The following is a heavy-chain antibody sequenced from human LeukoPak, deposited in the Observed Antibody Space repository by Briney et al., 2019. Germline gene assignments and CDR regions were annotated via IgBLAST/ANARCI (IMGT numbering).Heavy chain of an antibody. D-gene: IGHD3-22*01. J-gene: IGHJ4*02. CDR1: GFTFSSYA. CDR3: ARKNYDTSGYFDLDY. Sequence: GRSLRLSCAASGFTFSSYAMSWVRQAPGKGLEWVSAISGSGGSTYYADSVKGRFTISRDNSKNTLYLQMNSLRAEDTAVYYCARKNYDTSGYFDLDYWGQGTLVTVSS. CDR2: ISGSGGST. V-gene: IGHV3-23*01.